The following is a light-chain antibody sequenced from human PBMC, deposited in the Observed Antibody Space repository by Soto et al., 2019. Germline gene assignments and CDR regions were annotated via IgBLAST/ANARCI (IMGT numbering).Light chain of an antibody. CDR3: QQRSNWPIT. CDR1: QTISNW. CDR2: DAS. J-gene: IGKJ5*01. V-gene: IGKV1-5*01. Sequence: DIQMTQSPSTLSASVGDIVIINFRASQTISNWLAWYQQKPGKAPKLLIYDASSLESGVPSRFSGSGSGTDFTLTISSLEPEDFAVYYCQQRSNWPITFGQGTRLEIK.